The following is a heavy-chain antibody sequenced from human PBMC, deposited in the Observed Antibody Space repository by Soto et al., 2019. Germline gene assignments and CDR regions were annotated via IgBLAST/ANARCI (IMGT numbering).Heavy chain of an antibody. Sequence: QVQLQESGPGLVKPSGALSLTCAVSNGSISSDNWWSWVRQPPGKGLEWIGEIFHSGTTNYNPSLKSRITISVDKSKNQFSLEMNSVTAADKAVYYWARGGGLLFDYWGQGTLVTVSS. CDR3: ARGGGLLFDY. D-gene: IGHD2-21*01. CDR1: NGSISSDNW. CDR2: IFHSGTT. J-gene: IGHJ4*02. V-gene: IGHV4-4*02.